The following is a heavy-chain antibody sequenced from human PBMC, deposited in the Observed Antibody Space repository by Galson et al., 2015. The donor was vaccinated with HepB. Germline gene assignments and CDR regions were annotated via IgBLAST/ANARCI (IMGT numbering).Heavy chain of an antibody. V-gene: IGHV3-48*02. D-gene: IGHD3-16*01. J-gene: IGHJ4*02. CDR3: AREFAGRWELPGY. CDR2: IGTTGTI. Sequence: SLRLSCATSGFSLGSYTMNWVRQAPGKGLEWVSYIGTTGTIYYADSVKGRFTISRDNAKNSLYLQMNSLRDEDTAVYYCAREFAGRWELPGYWGQGTLVTVSS. CDR1: GFSLGSYT.